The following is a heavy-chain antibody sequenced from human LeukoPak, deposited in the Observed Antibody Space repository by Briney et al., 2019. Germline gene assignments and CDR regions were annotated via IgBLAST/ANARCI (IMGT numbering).Heavy chain of an antibody. J-gene: IGHJ6*03. D-gene: IGHD6-6*01. CDR2: IRYDGSNK. Sequence: GGSLRLSCAASGFTFSIYGMHWVRQAPGKGLEWVAFIRYDGSNKYYADSVKGRFTISRDNSKNTLYLQMNSLRAEDTAVYYCAKRPVYYYYYMDVWGKGTTVTVSS. CDR1: GFTFSIYG. V-gene: IGHV3-30*02. CDR3: AKRPVYYYYYMDV.